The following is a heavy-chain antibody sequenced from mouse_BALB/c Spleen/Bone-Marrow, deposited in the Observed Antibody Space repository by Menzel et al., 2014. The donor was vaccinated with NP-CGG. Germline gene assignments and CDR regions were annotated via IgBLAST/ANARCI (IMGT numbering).Heavy chain of an antibody. CDR3: TRSETGPFAY. J-gene: IGHJ3*01. CDR2: IDPETGGT. Sequence: QVQLKQSGAELVRPGASVTLSCKASGYTFTDYEMHWVKQTPVHGLEWIGAIDPETGGTAYNQKFKGKATLTADKSSSTTYMELRSLTSEYSAVYYCTRSETGPFAYWGQGTLVTVSA. CDR1: GYTFTDYE. V-gene: IGHV1-15*01. D-gene: IGHD4-1*01.